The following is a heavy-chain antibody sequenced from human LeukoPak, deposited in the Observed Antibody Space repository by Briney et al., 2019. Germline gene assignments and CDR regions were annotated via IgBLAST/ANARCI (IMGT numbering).Heavy chain of an antibody. CDR3: ARSGVPAAMRGSAFDI. J-gene: IGHJ3*02. Sequence: ASVKVSCKASGGTFSSYAISWVRQAPGQGLEWMGGIIPIFGTANYAQKFQSRVTITADESTSTAYMELSSLRSEDTAVYYCARSGVPAAMRGSAFDIWGQGTMVTVSS. CDR1: GGTFSSYA. CDR2: IIPIFGTA. D-gene: IGHD2-2*01. V-gene: IGHV1-69*01.